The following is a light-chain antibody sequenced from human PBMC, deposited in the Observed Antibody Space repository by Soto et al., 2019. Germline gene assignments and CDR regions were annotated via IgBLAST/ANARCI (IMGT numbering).Light chain of an antibody. CDR1: QSVDKY. Sequence: EIVLTQSPTTLSLSPGERATLSCRASQSVDKYLAWYQQKPGQSPRLLIYDASNRATGVPARFSGSGSGTDFTLTISSLEPEDVAVYYCQQRGTWPPLTFGGGTKVEI. CDR3: QQRGTWPPLT. J-gene: IGKJ4*01. CDR2: DAS. V-gene: IGKV3-11*01.